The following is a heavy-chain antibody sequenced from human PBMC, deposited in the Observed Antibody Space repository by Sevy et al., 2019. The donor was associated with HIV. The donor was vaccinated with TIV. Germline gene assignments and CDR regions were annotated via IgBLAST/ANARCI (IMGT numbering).Heavy chain of an antibody. CDR2: ISAYNGNT. Sequence: APVKVSCEASGYTFTSYGIIWVRQAPGQGLEWMGWISAYNGNTNYAQRLQGRVTMTTDTSTSTAYMELTSLRSDDSAVYHCARGPRKYYGSSGYYYPPSYWGQGTLVTVSS. J-gene: IGHJ4*02. D-gene: IGHD3-22*01. V-gene: IGHV1-18*01. CDR1: GYTFTSYG. CDR3: ARGPRKYYGSSGYYYPPSY.